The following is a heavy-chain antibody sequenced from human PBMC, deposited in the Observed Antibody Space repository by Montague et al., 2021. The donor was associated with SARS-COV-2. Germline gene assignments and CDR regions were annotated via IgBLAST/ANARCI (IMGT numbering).Heavy chain of an antibody. J-gene: IGHJ5*01. Sequence: SLSLSCAASGFSFSRYAMSWVRQAPGKGLEWVSGISGASVRIYYADSVXGRFTISRDNSKNTLDVQMNSLRAEDTTVYYCVKVRDSGYDYPNGFDSWGQGTLVTVSS. CDR1: GFSFSRYA. D-gene: IGHD5-12*01. CDR2: ISGASVRI. V-gene: IGHV3-23*01. CDR3: VKVRDSGYDYPNGFDS.